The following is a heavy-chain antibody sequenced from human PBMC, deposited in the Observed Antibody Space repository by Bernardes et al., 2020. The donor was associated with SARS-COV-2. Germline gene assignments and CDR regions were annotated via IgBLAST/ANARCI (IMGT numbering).Heavy chain of an antibody. Sequence: GGSLRLSCAASGFTFSGSAMHWVRQPSGKGLEWIGRIKLKANNYVTAYAASVKGRFTISRDDSKNTAYLQMNSLKIEDTAVYYCTSGYCSGGTCYPQFDPWGQGTLVTVSS. CDR3: TSGYCSGGTCYPQFDP. CDR2: IKLKANNYVT. J-gene: IGHJ5*02. CDR1: GFTFSGSA. V-gene: IGHV3-73*01. D-gene: IGHD2-15*01.